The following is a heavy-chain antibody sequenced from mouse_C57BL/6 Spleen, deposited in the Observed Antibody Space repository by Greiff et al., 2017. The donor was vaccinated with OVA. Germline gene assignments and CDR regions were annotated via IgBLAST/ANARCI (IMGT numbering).Heavy chain of an antibody. V-gene: IGHV1-85*01. J-gene: IGHJ3*01. Sequence: QVQLQQSGPELVKPGASVKLSCKASGYTFTSYDINWVKQRPGQGLEWIGWIYPRDGSTTYNEKFKGKATLTVDTSSSTAYMELHSLTSEDSAVYFCAWSLTGTGFAYWGQGTLVTVSA. CDR1: GYTFTSYD. D-gene: IGHD4-1*01. CDR2: IYPRDGST. CDR3: AWSLTGTGFAY.